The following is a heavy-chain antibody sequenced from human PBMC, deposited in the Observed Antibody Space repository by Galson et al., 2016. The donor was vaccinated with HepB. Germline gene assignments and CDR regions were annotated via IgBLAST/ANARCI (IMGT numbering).Heavy chain of an antibody. CDR2: ISYDGSKI. Sequence: SLRLSCAASGFTFSNYAMYWVRQAPGKGLEWVAVISYDGSKIYYADSVKGRFTISRDNSNNTVLLQMDSLRVDDTAVYYCARSIYFPRPYYFDYWGQGTLVTVSS. CDR3: ARSIYFPRPYYFDY. J-gene: IGHJ4*02. V-gene: IGHV3-30-3*01. D-gene: IGHD2/OR15-2a*01. CDR1: GFTFSNYA.